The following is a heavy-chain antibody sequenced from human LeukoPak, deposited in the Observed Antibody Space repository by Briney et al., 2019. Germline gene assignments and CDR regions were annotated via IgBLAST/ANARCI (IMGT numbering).Heavy chain of an antibody. CDR1: GGSISSYY. D-gene: IGHD6-13*01. Sequence: SETLSLTCTVSGGSISSYYWSWIRQPAGKGLEWIGRIDTSGNTNYKPSLKSRVTMSVDTSKNQFSLKLSSVTAADTAVYYCARVSSSWYQDWYFDLWGRGTLVTVSS. J-gene: IGHJ2*01. CDR3: ARVSSSWYQDWYFDL. V-gene: IGHV4-4*07. CDR2: IDTSGNT.